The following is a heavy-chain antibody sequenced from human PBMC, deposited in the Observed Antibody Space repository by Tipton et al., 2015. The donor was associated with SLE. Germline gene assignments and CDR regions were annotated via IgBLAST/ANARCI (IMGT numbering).Heavy chain of an antibody. V-gene: IGHV4-39*07. Sequence: TLSLTCTVSGGSVSSSSKYWAWIRQPPGKGLEWIGSIYYTGTTTYYNSFLKSRVTMSVDTSKNQFSLKLNSVTAADTAMYFCARHGSPSSSSWTGTAFDIWGQGTMVTVSS. J-gene: IGHJ3*02. D-gene: IGHD6-13*01. CDR1: GGSVSSSSKY. CDR2: IYYTGTTT. CDR3: ARHGSPSSSSWTGTAFDI.